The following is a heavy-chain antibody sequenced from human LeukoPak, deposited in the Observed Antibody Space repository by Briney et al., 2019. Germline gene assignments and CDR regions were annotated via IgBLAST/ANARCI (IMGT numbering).Heavy chain of an antibody. CDR1: GYTFTSYG. J-gene: IGHJ4*02. V-gene: IGHV1-18*01. D-gene: IGHD3-10*01. Sequence: ASVKVSCKASGYTFTSYGISWVRQAPGQGLEWMGWISAYNGNTNYAQKLQGRVTMTTDTSTSTAYMELRSLRPDDTAVYYCARDRTEIKYYGSGSYYNDWGQGTLVTVSS. CDR2: ISAYNGNT. CDR3: ARDRTEIKYYGSGSYYND.